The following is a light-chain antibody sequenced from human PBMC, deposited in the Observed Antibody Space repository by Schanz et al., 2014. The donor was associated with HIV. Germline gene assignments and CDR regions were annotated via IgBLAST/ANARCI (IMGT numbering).Light chain of an antibody. CDR3: AAWGDSLDGWV. CDR2: DVT. J-gene: IGLJ3*02. CDR1: SSDVGGNNY. Sequence: QSALTQPPSASGSPGQSVTISCTGTSSDVGGNNYVSWYQHHPGKAPKLIISDVTKRPSGVPDRFSGSKSGTSASLAISGLQSADEADYYCAAWGDSLDGWVFGGGTKLTVL. V-gene: IGLV2-8*01.